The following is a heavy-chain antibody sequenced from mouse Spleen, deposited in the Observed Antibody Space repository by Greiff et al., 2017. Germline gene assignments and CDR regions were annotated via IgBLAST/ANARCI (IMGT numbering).Heavy chain of an antibody. D-gene: IGHD2-14*01. CDR1: GYTFTSYW. CDR2: IDPSDSYT. CDR3: ARWGGYDDFDY. J-gene: IGHJ2*01. Sequence: QVQLQQPGAELVKPGASVKLSCKASGYTFTSYWMQWVKQRPGQGLEWIGEIDPSDSYTNYNQKFKGKATLTVDTSSSTAYMQLSSLTSEDSAVYYCARWGGYDDFDYWGQGTTLTVSS. V-gene: IGHV1-50*01.